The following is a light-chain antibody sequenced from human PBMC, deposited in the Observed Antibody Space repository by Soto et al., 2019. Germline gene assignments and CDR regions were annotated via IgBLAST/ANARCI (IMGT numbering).Light chain of an antibody. CDR2: GAS. J-gene: IGKJ5*01. CDR1: QSVSSY. V-gene: IGKV3-20*01. Sequence: IVLTQSPATLSLSPGERSTLSFRASQSVSSYLAWYQQKPGQAPRLLVYGASNRATGIPDRFSGSGSGTDFTLTISRLEPDDFAVYYCQQHGTSPITFGQGTRLEIK. CDR3: QQHGTSPIT.